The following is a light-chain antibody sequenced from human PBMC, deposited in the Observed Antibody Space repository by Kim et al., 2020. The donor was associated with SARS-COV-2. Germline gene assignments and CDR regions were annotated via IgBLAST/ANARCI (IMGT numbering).Light chain of an antibody. CDR3: QTWGTGPWV. Sequence: SVKRTCALSSGHSSYAIAWHQQQPEKGPRYLMKLNSDGSHSKGDGIPDRFSGSSSGTERYLTISSLQSEDEADYYCQTWGTGPWVFGGGTQLTVL. J-gene: IGLJ3*02. CDR1: SGHSSYA. V-gene: IGLV4-69*01. CDR2: LNSDGSH.